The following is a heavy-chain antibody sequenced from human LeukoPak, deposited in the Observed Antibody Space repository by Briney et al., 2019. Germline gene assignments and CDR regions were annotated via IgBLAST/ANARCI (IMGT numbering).Heavy chain of an antibody. Sequence: GGSLRLSCTASGFSFSGHWMHWARQLPGKGLVWVSRISPTGSTISYADSVKGRFTVSRDNAKNTLYLQVNNLRAEDTAVYYCARGPNSNWSGLDFWGQGTLLTVSS. V-gene: IGHV3-74*01. J-gene: IGHJ4*02. CDR1: GFSFSGHW. D-gene: IGHD6-6*01. CDR2: ISPTGSTI. CDR3: ARGPNSNWSGLDF.